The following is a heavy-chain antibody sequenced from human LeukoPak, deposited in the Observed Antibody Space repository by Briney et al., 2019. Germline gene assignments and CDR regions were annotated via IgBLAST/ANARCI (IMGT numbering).Heavy chain of an antibody. CDR2: INWNGSGA. V-gene: IGHV3-20*04. CDR1: RYTFDDYG. Sequence: GGSLRLFCAASRYTFDDYGMSWVRQVPGKGLEWVSGINWNGSGAGYADSVKGRFTISRDNAKNSLYLQMNSLRAEDTAVYYCAELGITMIGGVWGKGTTVTISS. D-gene: IGHD3-10*02. J-gene: IGHJ6*04. CDR3: AELGITMIGGV.